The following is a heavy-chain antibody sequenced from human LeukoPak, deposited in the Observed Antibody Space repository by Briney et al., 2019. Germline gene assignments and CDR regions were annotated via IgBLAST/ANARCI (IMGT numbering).Heavy chain of an antibody. CDR3: LAARGY. J-gene: IGHJ4*02. CDR2: IKPDGSEK. Sequence: GGSLRLSCAASGFTLSSYAMSWARQAPGKGLEWVANIKPDGSEKYYVDSVRGRFTISRDNAKNSLSLHMTSLGAEDTAVYYCLAARGYWGQGTLVTVSS. D-gene: IGHD6-25*01. V-gene: IGHV3-7*01. CDR1: GFTLSSYA.